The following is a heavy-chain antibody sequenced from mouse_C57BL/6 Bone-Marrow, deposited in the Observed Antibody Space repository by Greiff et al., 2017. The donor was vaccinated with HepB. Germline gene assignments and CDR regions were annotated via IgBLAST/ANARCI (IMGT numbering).Heavy chain of an antibody. CDR1: GYTFTSYW. V-gene: IGHV1-69*01. CDR2: IDPSDSYT. J-gene: IGHJ2*01. D-gene: IGHD1-1*01. CDR3: AKELQDY. Sequence: QVQLQQPGAELVMPGASVKLSCKASGYTFTSYWMHWVKQRPGQGLEWIGEIDPSDSYTNYNQKFKGKSTLTVDKSSSTAYMQLGSLTSEDSAVYYCAKELQDYWGQGTTLTVSS.